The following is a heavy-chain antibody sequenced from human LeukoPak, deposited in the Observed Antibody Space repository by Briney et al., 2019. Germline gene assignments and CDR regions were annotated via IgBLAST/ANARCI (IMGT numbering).Heavy chain of an antibody. CDR1: GFTFDDYA. D-gene: IGHD3-22*01. Sequence: GGSLRLSCAASGFTFDDYAMHWVRHAPGKGLEWVSGISWNSGSIGYADSVKGRFTISRDNAKNSLYLQMNSLRAEDTALYYCAKGRRAYYYDSSGYYPYYFDYWGRGTLVTVSS. CDR3: AKGRRAYYYDSSGYYPYYFDY. J-gene: IGHJ4*02. CDR2: ISWNSGSI. V-gene: IGHV3-9*01.